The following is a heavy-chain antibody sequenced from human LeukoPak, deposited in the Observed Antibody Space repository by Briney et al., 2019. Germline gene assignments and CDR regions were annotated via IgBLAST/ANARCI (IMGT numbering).Heavy chain of an antibody. CDR1: GGSFSGYY. Sequence: SETLSLTCAVSGGSFSGYYWSCIRQPPGKGLEWIGEINHSGSTNYNPSLKSRVTVSVDTSKNQFSLKLNSMTAADTAVYYCARVRFLEWLSILAYNWFDSWGQGTLVTVSS. CDR3: ARVRFLEWLSILAYNWFDS. V-gene: IGHV4-34*01. CDR2: INHSGST. D-gene: IGHD3-3*01. J-gene: IGHJ5*01.